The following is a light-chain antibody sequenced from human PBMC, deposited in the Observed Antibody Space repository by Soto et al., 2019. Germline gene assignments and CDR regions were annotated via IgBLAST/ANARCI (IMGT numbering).Light chain of an antibody. CDR2: GAS. V-gene: IGKV3-15*01. CDR3: QQRRSWPPTIT. J-gene: IGKJ5*01. Sequence: EIRMAQSPATLPVSAVEIATRSCTLNQSVSSNLAWYQQKPGQAPRFLIYGASTRATGIPARFSGSGSGTDFTLTISSLEPEDFAVYYCQQRRSWPPTITFGQGTRLEIK. CDR1: QSVSSN.